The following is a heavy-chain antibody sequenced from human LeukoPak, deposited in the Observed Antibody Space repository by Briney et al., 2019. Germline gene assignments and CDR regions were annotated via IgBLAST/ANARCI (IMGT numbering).Heavy chain of an antibody. Sequence: SETLSLTCTVSGVSISSYYWSWIRQPPGKGLEWIGYIYYSGSTNYNPSLKSRVTISVDTSKNQFSLKLSSVTAADTAVYYCARAAVGATVDYWGQGTLVTVSS. CDR2: IYYSGST. D-gene: IGHD1-26*01. J-gene: IGHJ4*02. CDR1: GVSISSYY. CDR3: ARAAVGATVDY. V-gene: IGHV4-59*01.